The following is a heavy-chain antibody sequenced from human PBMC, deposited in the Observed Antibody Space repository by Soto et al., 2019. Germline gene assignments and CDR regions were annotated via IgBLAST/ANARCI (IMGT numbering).Heavy chain of an antibody. CDR1: GFIVSRSY. D-gene: IGHD3-22*01. CDR3: ARLGYFEDSGYSYFDS. V-gene: IGHV3-53*01. J-gene: IGHJ5*01. Sequence: EVQLVESGGGLVRPGGSLRLSCGVSGFIVSRSYMTWVRQAPGKGLEWVSSLYSGGSSYYSDSVKGRFTISRDNSENILSLQMNSLRAEDTAVYYCARLGYFEDSGYSYFDSWGHGTLVTVSS. CDR2: LYSGGSS.